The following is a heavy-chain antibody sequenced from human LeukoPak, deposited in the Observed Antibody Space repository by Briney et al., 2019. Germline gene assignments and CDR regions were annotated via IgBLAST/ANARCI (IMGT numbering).Heavy chain of an antibody. D-gene: IGHD2-2*01. CDR2: IIPILGIA. J-gene: IGHJ6*02. CDR1: GGTFSSYA. Sequence: SVKVSCKASGGTFSSYAISWVRQAPGQGLEWMGRIIPILGIANYAQKFQGRVAITADKSTSTAYMELRSLRSDDTAVYYCARDKDIVVVPAAVLYYYYGMDVWGQGTTVTVSS. V-gene: IGHV1-69*04. CDR3: ARDKDIVVVPAAVLYYYYGMDV.